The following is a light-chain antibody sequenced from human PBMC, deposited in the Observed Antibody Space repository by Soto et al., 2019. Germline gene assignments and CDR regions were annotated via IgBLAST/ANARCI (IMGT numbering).Light chain of an antibody. CDR3: QQSYSPPPIT. V-gene: IGKV3-20*01. CDR1: QSVSNNY. Sequence: EIVLTQSPGTLSLSPGERATLSCRASQSVSNNYLAWYQQKPGQAPRLLIYGASNRATGIPDRFSGSGSGTDFTLTISRLEPEDFATYYCQQSYSPPPITFGQGTRLEIK. CDR2: GAS. J-gene: IGKJ5*01.